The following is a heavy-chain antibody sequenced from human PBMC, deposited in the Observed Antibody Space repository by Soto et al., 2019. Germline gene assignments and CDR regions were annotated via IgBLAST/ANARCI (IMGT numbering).Heavy chain of an antibody. Sequence: GGSLSLSCAASGLTVSSNYMSWVRQAPGKGLEWVSVIYSGGSTYYADSVKGRFTISRDNSKNTLYLQMNSLRAEDTAVYYCARDKDYYYGMDVWGQGTTVTVAS. J-gene: IGHJ6*02. V-gene: IGHV3-53*01. CDR1: GLTVSSNY. CDR2: IYSGGST. CDR3: ARDKDYYYGMDV.